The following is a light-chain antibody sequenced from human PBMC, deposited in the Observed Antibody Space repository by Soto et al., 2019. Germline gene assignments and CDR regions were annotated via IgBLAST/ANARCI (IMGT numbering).Light chain of an antibody. CDR2: GAS. CDR3: QQSXXXXPT. J-gene: IGKJ2*01. Sequence: DVQMTHTPTSVSASVGDRVVITCQSSQRISTYLSWYRQKLGKAPDLLIYGASSLQRGVPSRFGGSGSGTNFTLTIINFQPEAFATXSXQQSXXXXPTFGRATKL. CDR1: QRISTY. V-gene: IGKV1-39*01.